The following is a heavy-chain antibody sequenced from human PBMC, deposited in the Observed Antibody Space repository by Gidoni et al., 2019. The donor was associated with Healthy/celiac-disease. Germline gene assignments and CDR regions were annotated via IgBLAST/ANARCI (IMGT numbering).Heavy chain of an antibody. V-gene: IGHV3-23*01. CDR3: AKGAGHIVATGPGDY. CDR1: GFPFTSYA. J-gene: IGHJ4*02. D-gene: IGHD5-12*01. Sequence: EVQLLESGGGLVQPGGSLRLSCAASGFPFTSYAMSWVGQAPGKGLEWGSAISGSGGSTYYADSVKGRFTISRDNSKNTLYLQMNSLRAEDTAVYYCAKGAGHIVATGPGDYWGQGTLVTVSS. CDR2: ISGSGGST.